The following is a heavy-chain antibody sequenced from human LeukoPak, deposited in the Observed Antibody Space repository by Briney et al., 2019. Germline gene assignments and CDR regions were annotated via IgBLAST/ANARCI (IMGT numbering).Heavy chain of an antibody. CDR1: GYTFTSYD. V-gene: IGHV1-8*01. Sequence: ATVKVSCKASGYTFTSYDINWVRQATGQGLEWMGWMNPNSGNTGYAQKFQGRVTMTRNTSISTAYMELSSLRSEDTAVYYCARGDVANYYYYYMDVWGKGTTVTISS. CDR3: ARGDVANYYYYYMDV. J-gene: IGHJ6*03. CDR2: MNPNSGNT. D-gene: IGHD2-21*01.